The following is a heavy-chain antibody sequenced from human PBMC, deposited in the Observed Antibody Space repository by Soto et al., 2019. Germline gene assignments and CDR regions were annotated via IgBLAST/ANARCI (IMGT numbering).Heavy chain of an antibody. CDR2: IDYSGTT. CDR1: GGSISSSTYF. J-gene: IGHJ1*01. D-gene: IGHD1-26*01. Sequence: QLQLQESGPGLVKPSETLSLTCTVSGGSISSSTYFWGWIRQPPGKGLEWIGSIDYSGTTYYNTSLRTRSTISVDTSKNQFSLRLSSVTAADTAVYYCARHGSSSGGYSEYFQHWGQGTLVTVSS. CDR3: ARHGSSSGGYSEYFQH. V-gene: IGHV4-39*01.